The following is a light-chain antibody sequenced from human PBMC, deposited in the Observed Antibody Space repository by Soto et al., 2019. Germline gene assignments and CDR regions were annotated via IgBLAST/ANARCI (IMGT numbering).Light chain of an antibody. CDR3: QQRSNWPST. Sequence: EIVLTQSPATLSLSPGERAALSCRASQSVSSYLAWYQQKPGQAPRLFIYDAFKRATGIPARFSGSGSGTDFTLIISSLEPEDFAVYYCQQRSNWPSTFGGGTKVEVK. CDR1: QSVSSY. J-gene: IGKJ4*01. V-gene: IGKV3-11*01. CDR2: DAF.